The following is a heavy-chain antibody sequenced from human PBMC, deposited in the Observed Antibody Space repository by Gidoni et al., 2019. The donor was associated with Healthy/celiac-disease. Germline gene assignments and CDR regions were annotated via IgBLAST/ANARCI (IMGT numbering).Heavy chain of an antibody. Sequence: EVQLLESGGGLVQPGGSLRLSCAASGFTFSSYAMRWVRPAPGKGLEWVSAISGSGGSTYYADSVKGRFTISRDNSKNTLYLQMNSLRAEDTAVYYCAKDSAVLRYFDWLLLSNFDYWGQGTLVTVSS. CDR3: AKDSAVLRYFDWLLLSNFDY. V-gene: IGHV3-23*01. D-gene: IGHD3-9*01. CDR1: GFTFSSYA. J-gene: IGHJ4*02. CDR2: ISGSGGST.